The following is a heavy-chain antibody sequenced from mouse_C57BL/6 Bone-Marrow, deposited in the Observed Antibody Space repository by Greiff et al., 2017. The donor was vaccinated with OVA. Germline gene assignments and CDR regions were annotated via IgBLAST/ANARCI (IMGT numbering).Heavy chain of an antibody. CDR3: ARGAYGRRTGDY. Sequence: QVQLQQPGAELVKPGASVKLSCKASGYTFTSYWMHWVKQRPGQGLEWIGMIHPNSGSTNYNEKFKSKATLTVDKSSSSAYMQLSSLTSEDSAVYYCARGAYGRRTGDYWGQGTTLTVSS. CDR1: GYTFTSYW. CDR2: IHPNSGST. V-gene: IGHV1-64*01. D-gene: IGHD1-1*01. J-gene: IGHJ2*01.